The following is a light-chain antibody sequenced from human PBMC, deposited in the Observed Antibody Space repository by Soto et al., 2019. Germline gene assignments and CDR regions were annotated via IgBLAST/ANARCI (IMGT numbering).Light chain of an antibody. CDR2: GAS. CDR3: QQYGSSPET. Sequence: EIELTQSPGTLSLSPGERATLSCRASQSISSSYLAWYQQKPGKAPRLLIYGASSRASGIPERFSGSGSGTDFTLTINRLEPEDFAVYYCQQYGSSPETFGQGTKVDIK. CDR1: QSISSSY. J-gene: IGKJ1*01. V-gene: IGKV3-20*01.